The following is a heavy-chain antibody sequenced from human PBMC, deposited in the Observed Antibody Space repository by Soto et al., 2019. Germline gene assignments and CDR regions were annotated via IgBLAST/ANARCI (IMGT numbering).Heavy chain of an antibody. D-gene: IGHD1-1*01. CDR2: ISYAGSKK. Sequence: QVHLVDSGGGVVQPGRSLRLSCAASGFTCSNYGMHWVRQAPGKGLEWVALISYAGSKKYYADSVRGRFTLSRDNSEHMLYLRMNSLRSEDAAVFYCAKVPLRPYYFDYWGQGTLVIVSS. CDR1: GFTCSNYG. J-gene: IGHJ4*02. V-gene: IGHV3-30*18. CDR3: AKVPLRPYYFDY.